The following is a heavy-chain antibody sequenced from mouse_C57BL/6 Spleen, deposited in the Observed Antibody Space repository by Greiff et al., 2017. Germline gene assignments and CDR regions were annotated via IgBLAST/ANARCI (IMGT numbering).Heavy chain of an antibody. Sequence: VQLQQSGAELVRPGASVKLSCTASGFNIKDDYMHWVKQRPEQGLEWIGWIDPENGDTEYASKFQGKATITADTSSNTAYLQLSSLTSEDTAVYYCTTYYGSSYLRYFDVWGTGTTVTVSS. CDR2: IDPENGDT. CDR3: TTYYGSSYLRYFDV. J-gene: IGHJ1*03. V-gene: IGHV14-4*01. D-gene: IGHD1-1*01. CDR1: GFNIKDDY.